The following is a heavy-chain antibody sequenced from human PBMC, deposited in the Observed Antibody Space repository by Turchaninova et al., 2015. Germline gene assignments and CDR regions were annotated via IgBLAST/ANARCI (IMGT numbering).Heavy chain of an antibody. CDR1: RVSISSVGYY. CDR2: IYHSGTT. J-gene: IGHJ6*02. Sequence: QVQLQEWGPGLVQPSQTLSLTRTVSRVSISSVGYYCNWVRQHPVKGLGWIGYIYHSGTTHYNPSLESRVLMSVDTSSNLFSLNLSSVTAADSAVYYCAAHLATRGGSYYYGMDVWGLGTAVTVAS. V-gene: IGHV4-31*03. CDR3: AAHLATRGGSYYYGMDV. D-gene: IGHD2-15*01.